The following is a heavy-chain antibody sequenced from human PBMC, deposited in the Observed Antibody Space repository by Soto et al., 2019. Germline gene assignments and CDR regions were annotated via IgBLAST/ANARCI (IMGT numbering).Heavy chain of an antibody. CDR2: ISYDGSNK. CDR3: ARVRQQWLVSAHYFDC. J-gene: IGHJ4*02. CDR1: GFTFSSYG. D-gene: IGHD6-19*01. Sequence: GGSLRLSCAASGFTFSSYGMHWVRQAPGKGLEWVAVISYDGSNKYYADSVKGRFTISRDNSKSTLYLQMNSLRSEDTAVYYCARVRQQWLVSAHYFDCWGQGTLVTVSS. V-gene: IGHV3-30*03.